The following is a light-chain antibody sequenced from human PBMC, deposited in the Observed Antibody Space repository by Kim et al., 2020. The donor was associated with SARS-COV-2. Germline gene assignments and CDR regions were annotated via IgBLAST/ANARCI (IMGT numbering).Light chain of an antibody. CDR1: ALPKKY. V-gene: IGLV3-10*01. J-gene: IGLJ3*02. CDR2: EDS. Sequence: SYELTQPPSVSVSPGQTARITCSGDALPKKYAYWYQQKSGQAPVLVIYEDSKRPSGIPERFSGSSSGKMATLTISGAQVEDEADYYCYSTDSSGNHRVFGGGTQLTVL. CDR3: YSTDSSGNHRV.